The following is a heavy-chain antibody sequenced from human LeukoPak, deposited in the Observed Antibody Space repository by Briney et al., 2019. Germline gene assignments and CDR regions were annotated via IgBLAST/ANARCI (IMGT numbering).Heavy chain of an antibody. V-gene: IGHV3-30*02. CDR2: IRYDGSNK. D-gene: IGHD1-26*01. CDR1: GFTFSSYG. CDR3: AKEYSGSMYYFDY. J-gene: IGHJ4*02. Sequence: GGSLRPSCAASGFTFSSYGMHWVRQAPGKGLEWVAFIRYDGSNKQYADSVKGRFTISRDNSKNTLYLQMNSPRAEDTDLYYCAKEYSGSMYYFDYWGQGTLVTVSS.